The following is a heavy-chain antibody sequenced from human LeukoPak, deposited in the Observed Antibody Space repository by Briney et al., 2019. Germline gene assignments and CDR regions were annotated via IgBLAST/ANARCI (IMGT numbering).Heavy chain of an antibody. J-gene: IGHJ4*02. CDR2: LNPNTGDT. V-gene: IGHV1-2*02. D-gene: IGHD2-15*01. CDR3: ARDPDSGPDL. Sequence: ASVKVSCAASGYNFAHYHTHWVRQAPGQGLEWIGSLNPNTGDTLLAQRFKGRVTMTKDTSLSVGYMELSSLTCNDTAVYFCARDPDSGPDLWGQGTLVTVAS. CDR1: GYNFAHYH.